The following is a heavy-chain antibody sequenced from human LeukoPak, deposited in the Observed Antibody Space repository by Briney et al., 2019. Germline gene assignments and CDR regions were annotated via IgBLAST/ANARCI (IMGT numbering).Heavy chain of an antibody. D-gene: IGHD3-9*01. CDR1: GFTFSSYA. V-gene: IGHV3-30-3*01. CDR3: ARVPLRYFDWSYFDY. Sequence: GGSLRLSCAASGFTFSSYAMHWVRQVPGKGLEWVAVISYDGSNKYYADSVKGRFTISRDNSKNTLYLQMNSLRAEDTAVYYCARVPLRYFDWSYFDYWGQGILFTVSS. CDR2: ISYDGSNK. J-gene: IGHJ4*02.